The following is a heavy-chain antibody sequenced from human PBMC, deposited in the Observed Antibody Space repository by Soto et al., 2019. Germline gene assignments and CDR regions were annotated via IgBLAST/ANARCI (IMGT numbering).Heavy chain of an antibody. CDR2: IYSGGST. V-gene: IGHV3-66*01. CDR3: ARANYYDT. J-gene: IGHJ5*02. CDR1: GFTVSSNY. D-gene: IGHD3-22*01. Sequence: EVQLVESGGGLVQPGGSLRLSCAASGFTVSSNYMSWVRQAPGKGLEWVSVIYSGGSTYYADSVKGRFTISRDDSKNTLYLQLNSLRAKDTAVYYCARANYYDTWGQGTLVTVSS.